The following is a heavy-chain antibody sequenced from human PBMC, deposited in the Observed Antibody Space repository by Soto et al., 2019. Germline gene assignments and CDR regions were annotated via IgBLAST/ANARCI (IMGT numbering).Heavy chain of an antibody. CDR1: GGSISSSSYY. J-gene: IGHJ4*02. CDR2: IYYSGST. D-gene: IGHD5-12*01. CDR3: ARLRRDGYNWDY. Sequence: PSETLSLTCTVSGGSISSSSYYWGWFRQPPGKGLEWIGSIYYSGSTYYNPSLKSRVTISVDTSKNQFSLKLGSVTAADTAVYYCARLRRDGYNWDYWGQGTLVTVS. V-gene: IGHV4-39*01.